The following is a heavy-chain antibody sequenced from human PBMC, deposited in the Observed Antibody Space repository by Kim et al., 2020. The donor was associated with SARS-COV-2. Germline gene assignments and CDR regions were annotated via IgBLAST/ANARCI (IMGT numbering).Heavy chain of an antibody. CDR2: ISYDGSDK. Sequence: GGSLSLSCAASGFTFSRYAMHWVRQAPGKGLEWVAVISYDGSDKYYADSVKGRFTISRDNSKNTLYLQMNSLRDEDTAVYYCAREAGRPNDAFDIWGQGTMVTVSS. CDR1: GFTFSRYA. V-gene: IGHV3-30*04. D-gene: IGHD6-19*01. CDR3: AREAGRPNDAFDI. J-gene: IGHJ3*02.